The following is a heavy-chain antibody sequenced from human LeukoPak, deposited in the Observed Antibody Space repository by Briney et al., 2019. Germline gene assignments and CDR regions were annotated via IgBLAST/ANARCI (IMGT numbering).Heavy chain of an antibody. V-gene: IGHV4-59*01. CDR3: AKGGKWLDFDY. Sequence: PSETLSLTCTVSGGSISSYYWSWIRQPPGKGLEWIGYIYYSGSTNYNPSLKSRVTISVDTSKNQFSLKLSSVTAADTAVYYCAKGGKWLDFDYWGQGTLVTVSS. J-gene: IGHJ4*02. D-gene: IGHD5-12*01. CDR1: GGSISSYY. CDR2: IYYSGST.